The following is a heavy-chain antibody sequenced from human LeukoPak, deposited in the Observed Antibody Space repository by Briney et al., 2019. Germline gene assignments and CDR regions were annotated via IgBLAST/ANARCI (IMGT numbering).Heavy chain of an antibody. J-gene: IGHJ4*02. CDR3: AKLAVAGSDY. D-gene: IGHD6-19*01. Sequence: PGGSLRLSCAASGFTFSSYSMNWVRQAPGKGLEWVSSISGSSSYIYYADSVKGRFTISRDNAKNSLYLQMNSLRAEDTAVYYCAKLAVAGSDYWGQGTLVTVSS. V-gene: IGHV3-21*01. CDR2: ISGSSSYI. CDR1: GFTFSSYS.